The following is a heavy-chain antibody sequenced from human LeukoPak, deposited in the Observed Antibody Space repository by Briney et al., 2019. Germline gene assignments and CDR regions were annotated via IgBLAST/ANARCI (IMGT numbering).Heavy chain of an antibody. J-gene: IGHJ6*03. CDR1: GGSISSHY. CDR3: ARVRGYDFWSGYNTDYYMDV. V-gene: IGHV4-59*11. Sequence: SETLSLTCTVSGGSISSHYWSWIRQPPGKGLEWIGYIYYSGSTNYNPSLKSRVTISVDTSKNQFSLKLSSVTAADTAVYYCARVRGYDFWSGYNTDYYMDVWGKGTTVTVSS. CDR2: IYYSGST. D-gene: IGHD3-3*01.